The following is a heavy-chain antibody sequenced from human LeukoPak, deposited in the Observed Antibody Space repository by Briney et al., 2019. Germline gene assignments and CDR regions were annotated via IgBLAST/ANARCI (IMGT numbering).Heavy chain of an antibody. CDR3: ARDRDYYDSSGYWTPLDY. J-gene: IGHJ4*02. D-gene: IGHD3-22*01. CDR1: GGSISSYY. V-gene: IGHV4-4*07. CDR2: LYTSGST. Sequence: SETLSLTCTVSGGSISSYYWSWIRQPAGKGLEWIGRLYTSGSTNYNPSLKSRVTMSGDTSKNQLSLELRSVTAADTAVYYCARDRDYYDSSGYWTPLDYWGQGTLVTVSS.